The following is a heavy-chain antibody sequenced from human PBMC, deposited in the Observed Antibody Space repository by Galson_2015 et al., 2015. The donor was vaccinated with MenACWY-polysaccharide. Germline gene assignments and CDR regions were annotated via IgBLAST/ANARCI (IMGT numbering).Heavy chain of an antibody. CDR3: ARDTGVSRTDDWSFDL. D-gene: IGHD1-7*01. CDR1: GFTFSSYW. V-gene: IGHV3-7*01. Sequence: RRLSCAASGFTFSSYWMSWVRQAPGKGLEWVADIKQDGSEEYYVDSVKGRFAISRDNARNSLYLQMNSLRAEDTAVYFCARDTGVSRTDDWSFDLWGRGSQVTVSS. CDR2: IKQDGSEE. J-gene: IGHJ2*01.